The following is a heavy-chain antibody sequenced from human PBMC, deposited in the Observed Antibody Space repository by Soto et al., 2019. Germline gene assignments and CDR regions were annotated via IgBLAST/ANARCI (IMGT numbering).Heavy chain of an antibody. CDR2: ISYDGSNK. D-gene: IGHD6-13*01. Sequence: PGGSLRLSCAASGFTFSSYGMHWVRQAPGKGLEWVAVISYDGSNKYCADSVKGRFTISRDNSKNTLYLQMNSLRAEDTAVYYYAKDENSSSRRRNWFDRWGQGTLVAAAS. CDR1: GFTFSSYG. V-gene: IGHV3-30*18. J-gene: IGHJ5*02. CDR3: AKDENSSSRRRNWFDR.